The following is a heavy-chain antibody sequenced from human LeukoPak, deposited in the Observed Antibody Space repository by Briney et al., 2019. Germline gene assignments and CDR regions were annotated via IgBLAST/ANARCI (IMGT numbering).Heavy chain of an antibody. D-gene: IGHD6-19*01. Sequence: PSETLSLTCTVSGGSISSYYWSWIRQPPGKGLEWIGYIYYSGSTKYNPSLKSRVTMSVDTSKNQFSLKLSSVTAADTAVYYCARGGWYYDCWGQGTLVTVSS. J-gene: IGHJ4*02. CDR2: IYYSGST. V-gene: IGHV4-59*01. CDR3: ARGGWYYDC. CDR1: GGSISSYY.